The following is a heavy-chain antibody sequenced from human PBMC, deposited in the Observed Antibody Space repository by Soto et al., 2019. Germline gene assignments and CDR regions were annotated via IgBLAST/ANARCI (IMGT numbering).Heavy chain of an antibody. CDR1: GYSFTSYW. CDR3: ARHQNPRYCSGGSCYNEVNGMDV. CDR2: IYPRDSDI. V-gene: IGHV5-51*01. Sequence: PGESLKISCKGSGYSFTSYWIAWVRQMPGKGLEWMGIIYPRDSDITYSPSFEGQVTISADKSTNTAYLQWSSLKASDTAMYYCARHQNPRYCSGGSCYNEVNGMDVWGRGTTVTVSS. D-gene: IGHD2-15*01. J-gene: IGHJ6*02.